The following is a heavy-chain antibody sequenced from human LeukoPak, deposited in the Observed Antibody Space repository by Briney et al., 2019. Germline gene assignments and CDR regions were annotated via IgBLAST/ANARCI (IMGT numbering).Heavy chain of an antibody. D-gene: IGHD6-13*01. V-gene: IGHV4-4*07. CDR2: IYPSGST. CDR1: GDSIRSYY. CDR3: LYSSANFDY. Sequence: PSDILSLTCTVSGDSIRSYYWTWIRQPAGKGLEWIGRIYPSGSTNYNPSLKSRVTMSVDTSKNQFSLKLSSVTAADTAVYYGLYSSANFDYWGQGTLVTVSS. J-gene: IGHJ4*02.